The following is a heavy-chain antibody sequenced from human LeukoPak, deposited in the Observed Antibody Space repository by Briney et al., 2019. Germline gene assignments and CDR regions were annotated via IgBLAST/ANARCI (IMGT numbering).Heavy chain of an antibody. CDR3: ARDRISPAGGYSYGNVFDY. V-gene: IGHV1-46*01. J-gene: IGHJ4*02. CDR2: INPSGGST. CDR1: GYTFTSYY. Sequence: ASVTVSFKSSGYTFTSYYMHWVRQAPGQRLGWMGIINPSGGSTSYAQKFQCRVTITRETSTSTVYMQLSSLRSEDTAVYYCARDRISPAGGYSYGNVFDYWGQGTLVTVSS. D-gene: IGHD5-18*01.